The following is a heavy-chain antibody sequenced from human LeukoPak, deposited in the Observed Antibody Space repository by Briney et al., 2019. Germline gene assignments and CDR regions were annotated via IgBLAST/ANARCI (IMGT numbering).Heavy chain of an antibody. CDR2: IIPIFGTA. CDR1: GGTFTRYA. CDR3: ARDWAALTYCGGDCYGCYFDY. Sequence: SVKVSCKASGGTFTRYAISWVRQAPGQGLEWMGRIIPIFGTAKYAKKLQGRGTITTDESTSTAYMELSSLRSEDTAVYYCARDWAALTYCGGDCYGCYFDYWGQGTLVTVSS. J-gene: IGHJ4*02. V-gene: IGHV1-69*05. D-gene: IGHD2-21*02.